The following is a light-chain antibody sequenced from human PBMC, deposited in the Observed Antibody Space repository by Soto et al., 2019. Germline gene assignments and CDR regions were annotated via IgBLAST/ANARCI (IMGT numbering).Light chain of an antibody. J-gene: IGKJ4*01. V-gene: IGKV3D-11*03. Sequence: EIVLTQSPATLSSFPGDRVTLSYRASQYINTRLAWYQHRPGQAPRLLIYQTSIRAAGIPARFSASGTGTDFTLTISRLEPEDFAVYYCQQFSSYPLTFGGGTKVDIK. CDR1: QYINTR. CDR3: QQFSSYPLT. CDR2: QTS.